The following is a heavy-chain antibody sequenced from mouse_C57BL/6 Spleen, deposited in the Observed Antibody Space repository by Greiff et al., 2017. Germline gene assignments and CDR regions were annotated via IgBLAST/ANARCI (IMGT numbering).Heavy chain of an antibody. D-gene: IGHD3-3*01. J-gene: IGHJ1*03. CDR1: GFTFSGFW. Sequence: EVKLMETGGGLVQPGGSRGLSCEGSGFTFSGFWMSWVRQTPGKTLEWIGDINSDGSAINYAPSIKDRCIILRDNDKTTLYLQMHNVRSEDTATYFCMSNRAGTRYFDDWGTGTTVTVSS. CDR2: INSDGSAI. CDR3: MSNRAGTRYFDD. V-gene: IGHV11-2*01.